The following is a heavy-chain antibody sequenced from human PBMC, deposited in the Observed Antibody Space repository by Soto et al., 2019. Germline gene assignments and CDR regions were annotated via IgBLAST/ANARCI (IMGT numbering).Heavy chain of an antibody. CDR2: TYYRSKWYN. Sequence: LSLTCFISGDSVSSNSAAWNWIRQSPSRGLEWLGRTYYRSKWYNDYAVSVKSRITINPDTSKNQFSLQLNFVTPEDTAVYYCAREGSYYYYSSGYYALNLDYWGQGTLVTVSS. CDR3: AREGSYYYYSSGYYALNLDY. CDR1: GDSVSSNSAA. J-gene: IGHJ4*02. D-gene: IGHD3-22*01. V-gene: IGHV6-1*01.